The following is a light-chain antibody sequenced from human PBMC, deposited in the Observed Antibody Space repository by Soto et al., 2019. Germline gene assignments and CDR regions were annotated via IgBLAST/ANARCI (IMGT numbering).Light chain of an antibody. V-gene: IGLV2-8*01. J-gene: IGLJ3*02. Sequence: QSALTQPPSASGSPGQSVTISCTGTSSDVGGYNSVSWYQQHPGKAPKLMIYEVNKRPSGVPDRFSASKSDNTASLTVSGLQAEDEAVYYCSSYAGSKNLVFGGGTKVTVL. CDR1: SSDVGGYNS. CDR2: EVN. CDR3: SSYAGSKNLV.